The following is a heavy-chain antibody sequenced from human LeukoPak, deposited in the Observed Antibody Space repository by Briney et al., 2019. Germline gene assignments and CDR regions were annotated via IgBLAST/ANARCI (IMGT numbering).Heavy chain of an antibody. CDR3: AKGINYDILTGYFDY. Sequence: LILSCAASGFTFDDYAMHWVRQAPGKGLGWVSGISWNSGSIGYADSVKGRFTISRDNAKNSLYLQMNSLRAEDTALYYCAKGINYDILTGYFDYWGQGTLVTVSS. CDR2: ISWNSGSI. CDR1: GFTFDDYA. J-gene: IGHJ4*02. D-gene: IGHD3-9*01. V-gene: IGHV3-9*01.